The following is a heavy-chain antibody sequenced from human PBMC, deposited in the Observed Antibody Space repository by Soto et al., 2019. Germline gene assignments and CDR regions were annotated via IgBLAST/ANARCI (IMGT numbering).Heavy chain of an antibody. J-gene: IGHJ4*02. CDR1: GFNLGSES. D-gene: IGHD2-2*01. CDR3: ARDMTAPDQIVVVPAAFDY. V-gene: IGHV1-18*01. Sequence: GAPGEASCEASGFNLGSESRSSAGPAPGKGLEWIGRISAYNGNTNYAQRLQGRVTMTTDTSTSTAYMELRSLRSDDTAVYYCARDMTAPDQIVVVPAAFDYWGQGTLVTVSS. CDR2: ISAYNGNT.